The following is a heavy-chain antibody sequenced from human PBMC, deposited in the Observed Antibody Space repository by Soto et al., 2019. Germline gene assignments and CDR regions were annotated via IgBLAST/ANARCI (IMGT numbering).Heavy chain of an antibody. Sequence: QVQLVESGGGVVQPGRSLRLSCAASGFTFSSDGMHWVRQAPGKGLEWVAVISYDGSSQYYAVSVQGRFAISGDNSKNTLYLQMNSLRPEDTALYYCAKANAHIPFDSWGQGTLVTVSS. CDR3: AKANAHIPFDS. D-gene: IGHD2-21*01. CDR2: ISYDGSSQ. J-gene: IGHJ4*02. V-gene: IGHV3-30*18. CDR1: GFTFSSDG.